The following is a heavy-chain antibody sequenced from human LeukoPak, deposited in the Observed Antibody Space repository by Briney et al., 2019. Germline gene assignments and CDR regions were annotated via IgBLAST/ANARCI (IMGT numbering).Heavy chain of an antibody. CDR1: GGSISSGGYS. J-gene: IGHJ5*02. Sequence: PSETLSLTCAVSGGSISSGGYSWSWIRQPPGKGLEWIGYIYHSGSTYYNPSLKSRVTISVDRSKNQFSLKLSSVTAADTAVYYCAREGSSGYTNWFDPWGQGTLVTVSS. D-gene: IGHD3-22*01. V-gene: IGHV4-30-2*01. CDR3: AREGSSGYTNWFDP. CDR2: IYHSGST.